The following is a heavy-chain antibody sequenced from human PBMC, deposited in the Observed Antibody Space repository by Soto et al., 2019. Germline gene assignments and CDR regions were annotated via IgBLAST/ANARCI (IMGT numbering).Heavy chain of an antibody. V-gene: IGHV1-18*04. Sequence: QVQLVQSGAEVKKPGASVKVSCKASGYNFMRYGFTWVRQAPGQGLARMGWLNVDNGETKYPQKIQGRDTMTTDTSTSSVYMELRSLTSDDKDVYYWARGISGWYSDWFDPWGPGTLGTVSS. CDR2: LNVDNGET. D-gene: IGHD6-19*01. J-gene: IGHJ5*02. CDR1: GYNFMRYG. CDR3: ARGISGWYSDWFDP.